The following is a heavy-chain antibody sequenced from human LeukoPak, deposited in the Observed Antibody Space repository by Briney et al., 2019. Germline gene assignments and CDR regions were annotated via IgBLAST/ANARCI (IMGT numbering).Heavy chain of an antibody. CDR2: INPNSGGT. J-gene: IGHJ4*02. CDR1: GYTFTDYY. CDR3: ARDHSSSWYHFDY. Sequence: GASVKVSCKASGYTFTDYYIHWVRQAPGQGLEWMGWINPNSGGTNYAQKFQGRVTMTRDTSISTAYMELSRLRSDDTAVYYCARDHSSSWYHFDYWGQGTLVTVSS. D-gene: IGHD6-13*01. V-gene: IGHV1-2*02.